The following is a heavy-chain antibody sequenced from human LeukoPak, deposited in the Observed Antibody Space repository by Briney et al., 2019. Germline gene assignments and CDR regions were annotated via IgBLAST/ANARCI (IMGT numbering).Heavy chain of an antibody. Sequence: GGSLRLSCAASGFTFSSYGMHRVRQAPGKGLEWVAVISYDGSNKYYADSVKGRFTISRDNSKNTLYLQMNSLRAEDTAVYYCAKDQEFVQQQLVLLMDYWGQGTLVTVSS. V-gene: IGHV3-30*18. CDR3: AKDQEFVQQQLVLLMDY. CDR2: ISYDGSNK. D-gene: IGHD6-13*01. CDR1: GFTFSSYG. J-gene: IGHJ4*02.